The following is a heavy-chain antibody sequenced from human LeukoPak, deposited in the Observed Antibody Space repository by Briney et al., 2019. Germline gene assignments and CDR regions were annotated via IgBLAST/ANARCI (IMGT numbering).Heavy chain of an antibody. J-gene: IGHJ5*02. CDR2: INHSGST. CDR3: ASQGAVEYNWFDP. CDR1: GGSFSGYY. V-gene: IGHV4-34*01. Sequence: PSETLSLTCAVYGGSFSGYYWSWIRQPPGKGLEWIGEINHSGSTNYNPSLKSRVTISVDTSKNQFSLKLSSVTAADTAVYYCASQGAVEYNWFDPWGQGTLVTVSS.